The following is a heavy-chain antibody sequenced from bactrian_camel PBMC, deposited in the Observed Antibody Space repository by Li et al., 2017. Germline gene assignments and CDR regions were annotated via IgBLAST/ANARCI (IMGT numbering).Heavy chain of an antibody. D-gene: IGHD3*01. CDR1: EFTFSSYY. Sequence: HVQLVESGGGLVQPGGSLRLSCAVDEFTFSSYYMSWIRQAPGQGLEWVSTIYTGSGATYYLNSVKGRFTISRDVAKSTVCLQMNSLKSEDTALYYCATGEPGVVFGTGALFGYWGQGTQVTVS. CDR3: ATGEPGVVFGTGALFGY. J-gene: IGHJ6*01. CDR2: IYTGSGAT. V-gene: IGHV3-2*01.